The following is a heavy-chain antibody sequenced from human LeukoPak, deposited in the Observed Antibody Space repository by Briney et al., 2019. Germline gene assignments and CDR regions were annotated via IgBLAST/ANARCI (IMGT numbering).Heavy chain of an antibody. CDR3: ARVPSGSYYVYYFDY. CDR1: GFTFSSYA. D-gene: IGHD1-26*01. CDR2: ISGSGGST. Sequence: AGGSLRLSCAASGFTFSSYAMSWVRQAPGKGLEWVSAISGSGGSTYYADSVKGRFTISRDNSKNTLYLQMNSLRAEDTAVYYCARVPSGSYYVYYFDYWGQGTLVTVSS. J-gene: IGHJ4*02. V-gene: IGHV3-23*01.